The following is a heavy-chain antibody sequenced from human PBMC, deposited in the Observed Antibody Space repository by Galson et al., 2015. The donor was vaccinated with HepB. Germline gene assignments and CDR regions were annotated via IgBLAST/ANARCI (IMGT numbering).Heavy chain of an antibody. CDR1: GYTFTSYG. D-gene: IGHD3-22*01. CDR2: ISAYNGNT. J-gene: IGHJ5*02. CDR3: ARGRDYDSSGPAFDP. V-gene: IGHV1-18*01. Sequence: SVKVSCKASGYTFTSYGISWVRQAPGQGLEWMGWISAYNGNTNYAQKLQGRVTMTTDTSTSTAYMELRSLRSDDTAVYYCARGRDYDSSGPAFDPWGQGTLVTVSS.